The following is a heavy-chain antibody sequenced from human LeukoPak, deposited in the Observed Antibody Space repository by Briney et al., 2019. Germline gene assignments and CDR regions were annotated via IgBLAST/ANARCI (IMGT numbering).Heavy chain of an antibody. CDR1: GGTFSSYA. V-gene: IGHV1-69*04. CDR3: ARDRADGSGSFDY. J-gene: IGHJ4*02. D-gene: IGHD3-10*01. CDR2: IIPILGIA. Sequence: GASVKVSCKASGGTFSSYAISWVRQAPGQGLEWMGRIIPILGIANCAQKFQGRVTITADKSTSTAYMELSSLRSEDTAVYYCARDRADGSGSFDYWGQGTLVTVSS.